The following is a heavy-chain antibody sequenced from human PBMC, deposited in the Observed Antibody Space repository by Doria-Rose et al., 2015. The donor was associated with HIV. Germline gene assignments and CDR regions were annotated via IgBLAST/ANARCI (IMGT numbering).Heavy chain of an antibody. CDR3: ARIKSSRWYHKYYFDF. V-gene: IGHV2-26*01. Sequence: QVTLMESGPVLVKPTETLTLTCTVSGVSLSSPGMGVSWIRQPPGKALEWLANIFSDDERSYKPSLKSRLTISRCTSKSQVVLTMTDMDPVDTATYYCARIKSSRWYHKYYFDFWGQGTLVIVSA. J-gene: IGHJ4*02. CDR2: IFSDDER. CDR1: GVSLSSPGMG. D-gene: IGHD6-13*01.